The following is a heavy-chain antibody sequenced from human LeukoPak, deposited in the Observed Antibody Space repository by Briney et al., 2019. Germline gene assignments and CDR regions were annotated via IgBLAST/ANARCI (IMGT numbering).Heavy chain of an antibody. D-gene: IGHD1-26*01. CDR1: GGSFSGYY. CDR3: ARLPSRIVGAKSD. Sequence: KTSETLSLTCAVYGGSFSGYYWSWIRQPPGKGLEWIGEINHSGSTNYNPSLKSRVTISVDTSKNQFSLKLSSVTAADMAVYCCARLPSRIVGAKSDWGQGTLVTVSS. V-gene: IGHV4-34*01. J-gene: IGHJ4*02. CDR2: INHSGST.